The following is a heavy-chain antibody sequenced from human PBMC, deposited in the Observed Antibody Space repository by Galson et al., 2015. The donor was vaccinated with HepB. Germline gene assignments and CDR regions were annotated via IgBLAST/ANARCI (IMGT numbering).Heavy chain of an antibody. D-gene: IGHD1-14*01. Sequence: SLRLSCAASGFTFSNAWMSWVRQAPGKGLEWVGRIKSKTDGGTTDYAAPVKGRFTISRDDSKNTLYLQMNSLKTEDTAVYYCARWGPDRGSDYWGQGTLVTVSS. CDR1: GFTFSNAW. CDR3: ARWGPDRGSDY. CDR2: IKSKTDGGTT. V-gene: IGHV3-15*01. J-gene: IGHJ4*02.